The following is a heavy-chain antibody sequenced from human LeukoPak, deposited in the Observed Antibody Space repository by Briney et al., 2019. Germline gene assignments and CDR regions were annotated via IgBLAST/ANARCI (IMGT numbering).Heavy chain of an antibody. CDR1: GYTFTSYG. J-gene: IGHJ3*02. CDR2: MNPNSGNT. CDR3: ARVGAYLDI. V-gene: IGHV1-8*03. Sequence: ASVKVSCKASGYTFTSYGISWVRQAPGQGLEWMGWMNPNSGNTGYAQKFQGRVTITRNTPTSTAYMELSSLRSEDTAVYYCARVGAYLDIWGQGTMVTVSS.